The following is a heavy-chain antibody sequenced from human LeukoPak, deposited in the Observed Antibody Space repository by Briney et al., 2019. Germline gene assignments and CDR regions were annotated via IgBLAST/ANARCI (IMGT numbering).Heavy chain of an antibody. CDR3: ARAIGSSWLYDY. CDR2: IYYSGST. CDR1: GGSISSGYS. Sequence: SETLSLTCTVSGGSISSGYSWTWIRHHPGKGLEWIGYIYYSGSTYYNPFLKSRVTISVDTSKNQFSLKLNSVTAADTAVYYCARAIGSSWLYDYWGQGTLVTVSS. V-gene: IGHV4-31*03. D-gene: IGHD6-13*01. J-gene: IGHJ4*02.